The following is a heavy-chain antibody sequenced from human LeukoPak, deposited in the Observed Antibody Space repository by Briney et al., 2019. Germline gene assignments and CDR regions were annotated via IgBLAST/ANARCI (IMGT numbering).Heavy chain of an antibody. CDR1: GFTFSGYA. J-gene: IGHJ4*02. V-gene: IGHV3-23*01. CDR2: ISGSGGST. Sequence: GGSLRLSCAASGFTFSGYAMSWVRQAPGKGPEWVSAISGSGGSTYYADSVKGRFTISRDNSKNTLYLQMNSLRAEDTAVYYCAKARITMVRGVSYYFDYWGQGTLVTVSS. D-gene: IGHD3-10*01. CDR3: AKARITMVRGVSYYFDY.